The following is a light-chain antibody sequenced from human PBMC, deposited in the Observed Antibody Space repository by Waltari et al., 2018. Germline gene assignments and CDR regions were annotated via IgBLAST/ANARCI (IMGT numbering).Light chain of an antibody. Sequence: QSALTQPRSVSGSPGQAVTISCTGTRSDGGGWPYVPWYRQYPGRAPQALIYDVTKRPSGVPDRFSCAKSGNAASLSISGRQVEDEADYFCSSYAGSHVVFGGGTKLTVL. CDR1: RSDGGGWPY. CDR2: DVT. CDR3: SSYAGSHVV. V-gene: IGLV2-11*01. J-gene: IGLJ3*02.